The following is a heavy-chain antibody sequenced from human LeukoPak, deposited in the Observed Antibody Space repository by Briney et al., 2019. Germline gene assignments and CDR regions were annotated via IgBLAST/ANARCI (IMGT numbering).Heavy chain of an antibody. D-gene: IGHD2-21*02. CDR1: GGAISNYY. CDR3: ARQGVATAIDY. J-gene: IGHJ4*02. Sequence: SETLSLTCTVSGGAISNYYWSWIRQPAGKGLEWIGRISASGDTNYNPSLKSRVTMSVDTSMNLFALKLSSVTAADTAVYYCARQGVATAIDYWGQGTLVTVSS. V-gene: IGHV4-4*07. CDR2: ISASGDT.